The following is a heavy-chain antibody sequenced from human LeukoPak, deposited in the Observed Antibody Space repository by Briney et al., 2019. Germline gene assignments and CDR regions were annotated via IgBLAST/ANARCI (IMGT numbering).Heavy chain of an antibody. CDR2: ISSSSSYI. Sequence: AGGSLRLSCAASGFTFSSYSMNWVRQAPGKGLEWVSSISSSSSYIYYADSVKGRFTISRDNAKNSLYLQMNSLRAEDTAVYYCARARDYYGSGTYYQSDYWGQGTLVTVSS. V-gene: IGHV3-21*01. J-gene: IGHJ4*02. CDR1: GFTFSSYS. CDR3: ARARDYYGSGTYYQSDY. D-gene: IGHD3-10*01.